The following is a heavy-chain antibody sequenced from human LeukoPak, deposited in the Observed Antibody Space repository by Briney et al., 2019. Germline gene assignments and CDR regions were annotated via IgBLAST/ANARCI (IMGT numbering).Heavy chain of an antibody. CDR1: GGSISSGDYY. CDR3: AREGIYSPFEVRSFDY. D-gene: IGHD3-10*01. CDR2: IYYSGST. V-gene: IGHV4-30-4*01. Sequence: SETLSLTCTVSGGSISSGDYYWRWIRQPPGKGLEWIGYIYYSGSTYYNPSLKSRVTISVDTSKNQFSLKLSSVTAADTAVYYCAREGIYSPFEVRSFDYWAKEPLVTVPS. J-gene: IGHJ4*02.